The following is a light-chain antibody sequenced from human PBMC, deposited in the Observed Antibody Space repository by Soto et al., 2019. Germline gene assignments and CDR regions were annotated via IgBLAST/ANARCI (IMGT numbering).Light chain of an antibody. J-gene: IGLJ1*01. V-gene: IGLV2-8*01. CDR1: NSDVGSYNY. CDR2: EVN. Sequence: QSALTQPPSASGSPGQSVTISCTGANSDVGSYNYVSWYQQHPGKAPKLMIYEVNKPPSGVPERFSGSKSGNTASLTVSGLQAEDEADYYCSSYAGTNTRYLFGSGTKLTVL. CDR3: SSYAGTNTRYL.